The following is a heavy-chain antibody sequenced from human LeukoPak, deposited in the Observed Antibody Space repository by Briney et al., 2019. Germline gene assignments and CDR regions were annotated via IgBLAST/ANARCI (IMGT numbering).Heavy chain of an antibody. CDR3: ARDSRGGGSYDAFDI. CDR2: IYSGGST. D-gene: IGHD2-15*01. Sequence: GGSLRLSCAASGFTVSSNYMSWVRQAPGEGLEWVSVIYSGGSTYYADSVKGRFTISRDNSKNTLYLQMNSLRAEDTAVYYCARDSRGGGSYDAFDIWGQGTMVTVSS. J-gene: IGHJ3*02. CDR1: GFTVSSNY. V-gene: IGHV3-53*01.